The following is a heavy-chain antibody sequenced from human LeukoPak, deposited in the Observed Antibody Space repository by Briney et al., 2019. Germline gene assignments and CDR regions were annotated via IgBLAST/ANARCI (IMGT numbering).Heavy chain of an antibody. CDR2: INHSGST. V-gene: IGHV4-34*01. D-gene: IGHD3-10*01. CDR1: GGSFSGYY. J-gene: IGHJ4*02. CDR3: ARKKNQYYYGSGSYKH. Sequence: SETLSLTCAVYGGSFSGYYWSWIRQPPGKGLEWIGEINHSGSTNYNPSLKSRVTISVDTSKNQFSLKLSSVTAADTAVYYCARKKNQYYYGSGSYKHWGQGTLVTVSS.